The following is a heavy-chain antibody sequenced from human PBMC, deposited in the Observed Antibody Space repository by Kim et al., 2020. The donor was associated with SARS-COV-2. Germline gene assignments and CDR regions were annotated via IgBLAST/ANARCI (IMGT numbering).Heavy chain of an antibody. V-gene: IGHV3-30-3*01. CDR2: ISYDGSNK. CDR1: GFSFSSYD. J-gene: IGHJ6*01. D-gene: IGHD2-2*01. CDR3: ARDSYSSSTSCYLAYYGMHV. Sequence: GGSLRLSCAASGFSFSSYDMHWVRQAPGKGLEWVAVISYDGSNKYYADSVKGRFTISRDNSKNSLDLQMNSLRAEDTAEYYCARDSYSSSTSCYLAYYGMHV.